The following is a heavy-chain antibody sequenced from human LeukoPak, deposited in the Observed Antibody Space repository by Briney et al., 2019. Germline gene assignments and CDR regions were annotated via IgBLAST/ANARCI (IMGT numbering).Heavy chain of an antibody. J-gene: IGHJ4*02. D-gene: IGHD3-22*01. CDR3: ASGYYDSSGYYLGY. CDR2: INHSGST. Sequence: SETLSLTCAVYGGSFSGYYWSWIRQPPGKGLEWIGEINHSGSTNYNPSLKSRVTISVDTSKNQFSLELSSVTAADTAVYYCASGYYDSSGYYLGYWGQGTLVTVSS. V-gene: IGHV4-34*01. CDR1: GGSFSGYY.